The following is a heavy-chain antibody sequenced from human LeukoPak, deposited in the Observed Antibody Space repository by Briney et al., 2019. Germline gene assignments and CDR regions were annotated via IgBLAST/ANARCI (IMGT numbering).Heavy chain of an antibody. Sequence: GGSLRLSCAASGFTFSSYAMSWVRQAPGKGLEWVSAISGSGGSTYYADSVKGRFTISRDNSKNTLYLQMNSLRAEDTAVYCCAKFIVVVPAAKFEDYYYYGMDVWGQGTTVTVSS. CDR3: AKFIVVVPAAKFEDYYYYGMDV. J-gene: IGHJ6*02. CDR2: ISGSGGST. D-gene: IGHD2-2*01. V-gene: IGHV3-23*01. CDR1: GFTFSSYA.